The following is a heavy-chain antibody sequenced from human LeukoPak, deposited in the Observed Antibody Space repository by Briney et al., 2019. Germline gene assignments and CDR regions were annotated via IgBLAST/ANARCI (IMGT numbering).Heavy chain of an antibody. D-gene: IGHD3-22*01. Sequence: PSETLSLTCTVSGGSISSYYWSWIRQPPGKGLEWIGYIYHSGSTYYNPSLKRRVTISVDRSKNQFSLKLSSVTAADTAVYYCARGSSGYGFDYWGQGTLVTVSS. CDR2: IYHSGST. CDR3: ARGSSGYGFDY. V-gene: IGHV4-59*12. J-gene: IGHJ4*02. CDR1: GGSISSYY.